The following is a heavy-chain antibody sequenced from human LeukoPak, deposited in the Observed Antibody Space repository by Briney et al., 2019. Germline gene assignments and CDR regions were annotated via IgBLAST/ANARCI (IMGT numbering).Heavy chain of an antibody. J-gene: IGHJ5*02. CDR2: IYHSGST. CDR3: ARDRRGGIVVVVAARTFDP. Sequence: SETLSLTCTVSGYSISSGYYWGWIRQPPGKGLEWIGSIYHSGSTFYNPSLKSRVTISVYTSNNQFSLKLSSVTGADTAVYYCARDRRGGIVVVVAARTFDPWGQGTLVTVSS. D-gene: IGHD2-15*01. V-gene: IGHV4-38-2*02. CDR1: GYSISSGYY.